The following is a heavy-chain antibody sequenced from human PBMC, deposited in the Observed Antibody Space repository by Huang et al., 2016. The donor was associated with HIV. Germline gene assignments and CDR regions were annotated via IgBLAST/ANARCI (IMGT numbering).Heavy chain of an antibody. V-gene: IGHV3-74*01. J-gene: IGHJ4*02. CDR3: ARGSRQGKYYYGSGTAY. CDR1: GFTFSSYW. CDR2: IKSDGSST. D-gene: IGHD3-10*01. Sequence: EVQLVESGGGLVQPRGSLRLSCAASGFTFSSYWMHWVRQVPGKGLVWVSHIKSDGSSTSYADSVKGRFTISRDNAKNTLYLQMNSLRAEDTAVYYCARGSRQGKYYYGSGTAYWGQGTLVTVSS.